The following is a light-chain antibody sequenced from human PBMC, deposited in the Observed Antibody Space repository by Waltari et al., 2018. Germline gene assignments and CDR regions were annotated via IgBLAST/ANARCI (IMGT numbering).Light chain of an antibody. CDR2: SAS. CDR3: QQYNDRRT. V-gene: IGKV3-15*01. Sequence: EIVMTQSPATLSVSPGERATLSCRASQSVSSYVAWYQQKTGQAPRLLIYSASTRATGIPARFSGSGSGTEFTLTISSLQSEDFAVYYCQQYNDRRTFGQGTKVEI. J-gene: IGKJ1*01. CDR1: QSVSSY.